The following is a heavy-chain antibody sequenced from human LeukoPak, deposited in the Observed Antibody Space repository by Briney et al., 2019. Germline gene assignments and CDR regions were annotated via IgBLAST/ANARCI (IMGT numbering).Heavy chain of an antibody. CDR3: ARAPRNSSTMLDF. D-gene: IGHD6-13*01. V-gene: IGHV1-46*01. J-gene: IGHJ4*02. CDR2: INPDGGST. CDR1: GYTLTSYW. Sequence: ASVKVSCKASGYTLTSYWIQWVRQAPGQGLEWMGLINPDGGSTAYAHRFQGRVIMTRDTSTSTAYMDSSSLRSEDTAVYHCARAPRNSSTMLDFWGQGTLVTISS.